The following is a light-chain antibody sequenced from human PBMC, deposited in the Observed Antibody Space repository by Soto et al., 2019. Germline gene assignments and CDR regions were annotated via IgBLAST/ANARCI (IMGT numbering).Light chain of an antibody. CDR2: DAS. Sequence: EIVLTQSPGPLSLSPGERATLSCRASQSVSNNYLAWYQQKPGQAPRLLIYDASNRATGIPVRFSGSGSGTDYTLTITNLEPEDFAIYYCQQRSNWPWTFGQGTKVDIK. CDR3: QQRSNWPWT. V-gene: IGKV3D-20*02. CDR1: QSVSNNY. J-gene: IGKJ1*01.